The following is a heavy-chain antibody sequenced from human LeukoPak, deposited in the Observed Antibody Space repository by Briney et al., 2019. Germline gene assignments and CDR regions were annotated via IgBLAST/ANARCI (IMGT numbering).Heavy chain of an antibody. CDR2: IYPRDSDT. CDR1: GYSFATYW. D-gene: IGHD6-13*01. Sequence: GESLKISCKGSGYSFATYWIGWVRHMPGKGLEWMGIIYPRDSDTRYSPSFQGQVTISADKSISTAYLQWSSLKASDTAIYYCARRSMEGIAAAGTDYWGQGTLVTVSS. J-gene: IGHJ4*02. CDR3: ARRSMEGIAAAGTDY. V-gene: IGHV5-51*01.